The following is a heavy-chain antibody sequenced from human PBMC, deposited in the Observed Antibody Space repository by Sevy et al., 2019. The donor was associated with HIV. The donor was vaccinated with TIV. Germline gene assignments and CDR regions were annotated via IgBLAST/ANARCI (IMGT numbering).Heavy chain of an antibody. V-gene: IGHV3-48*01. CDR2: ISSSSSTI. CDR1: GFTFSSYS. J-gene: IGHJ4*02. CDR3: AREGLGYCSSTSCSTAYYFDY. Sequence: GGSLRLSCVASGFTFSSYSMNWVRQAPGKGLEWVSYISSSSSTIYYADSVKGRFTISRDNAKNSLYLQMNSLRAEDTAVYYCAREGLGYCSSTSCSTAYYFDYWGQGTLVTVSS. D-gene: IGHD2-2*01.